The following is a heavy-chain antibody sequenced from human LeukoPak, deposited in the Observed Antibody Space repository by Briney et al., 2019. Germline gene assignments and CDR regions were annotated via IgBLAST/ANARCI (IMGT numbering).Heavy chain of an antibody. CDR2: IYWDDDK. D-gene: IGHD2-21*02. V-gene: IGHV2-70*18. J-gene: IGHJ4*02. Sequence: TLSLTCTVSGVSISSYFWTWIRQPPGKALEWLALIYWDDDKRYSPSLKTRLTISKDTSKNQVVLTMTNMDPVDTATYYCARSTPVYCGGDCFDYWGQGTLVTVSS. CDR1: GVSISSYFW. CDR3: ARSTPVYCGGDCFDY.